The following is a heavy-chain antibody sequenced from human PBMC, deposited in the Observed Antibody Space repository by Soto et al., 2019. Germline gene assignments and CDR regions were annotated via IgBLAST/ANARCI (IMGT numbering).Heavy chain of an antibody. V-gene: IGHV4-34*01. D-gene: IGHD3-10*01. CDR2: LNHSGST. J-gene: IGHJ3*02. Sequence: SETLSLTCAVYGGSFSGYYWSWIRQPPGKGLELIGELNHSGSTNYNPSLKSRVTISVDTSKNQFSLKLSSVTAADTDVYYCAKNPRPKITMVRGVAPDDAFDIWGQGTMVTVSS. CDR1: GGSFSGYY. CDR3: AKNPRPKITMVRGVAPDDAFDI.